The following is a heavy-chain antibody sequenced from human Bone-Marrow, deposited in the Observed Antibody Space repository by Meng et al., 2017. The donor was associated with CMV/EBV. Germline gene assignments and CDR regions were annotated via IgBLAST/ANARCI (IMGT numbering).Heavy chain of an antibody. CDR2: INPNSGGT. CDR3: ARECGIAAALLDYGMDV. CDR1: GYTFTGYY. V-gene: IGHV1-2*02. Sequence: ASVKVSCKASGYTFTGYYMHWVRQAPGQGLEWMGWINPNSGGTNYAQKFQGRVTMTRDTSISTAYMELSRLRSDDTAVYHCARECGIAAALLDYGMDVWGQGTTVTVSS. J-gene: IGHJ6*02. D-gene: IGHD6-13*01.